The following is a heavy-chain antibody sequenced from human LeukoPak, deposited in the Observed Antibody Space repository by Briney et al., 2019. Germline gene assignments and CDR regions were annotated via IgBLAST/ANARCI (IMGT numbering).Heavy chain of an antibody. CDR3: ARDKQQLGGYYYGMDV. Sequence: PGGSLRLSCAASGSTFSSYSMNWVRQAPGKGLEWVSSISSSSSYIYYADSVKGRFTISRDNAKNSLYLQMNSLRAEDTAVYYCARDKQQLGGYYYGMDVWGQGTTVTVSS. D-gene: IGHD6-13*01. CDR1: GSTFSSYS. V-gene: IGHV3-21*01. J-gene: IGHJ6*02. CDR2: ISSSSSYI.